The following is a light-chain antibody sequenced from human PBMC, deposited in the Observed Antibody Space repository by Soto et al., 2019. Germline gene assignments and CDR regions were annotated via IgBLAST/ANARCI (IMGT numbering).Light chain of an antibody. CDR3: QQYGSSPQT. V-gene: IGKV3-20*01. J-gene: IGKJ2*01. CDR1: QSVSANF. CDR2: AAS. Sequence: IVLTQSPGTLSLSPGESATLSCRASQSVSANFVAWYQQKFGQSPRLLIYAASKRATGVAERFSGSGSATEFTLTISRLEPEDSALYHCQQYGSSPQTFCQGTRLELK.